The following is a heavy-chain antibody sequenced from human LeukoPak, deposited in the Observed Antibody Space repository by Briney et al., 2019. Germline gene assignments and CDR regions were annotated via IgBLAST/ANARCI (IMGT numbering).Heavy chain of an antibody. CDR3: TTFVNYYGSGNSVDY. CDR2: IKSKTDGGTT. J-gene: IGHJ4*02. CDR1: GFTFSNAW. V-gene: IGHV3-15*01. Sequence: EGSLRLSCAASGFTFSNAWMSWVRQAPGKGLEWVGRIKSKTDGGTTDYAAPVKGRFTISRDDSKNTLYLQMNSLKTEDTAVYYCTTFVNYYGSGNSVDYWGQGTLVTVSS. D-gene: IGHD3-10*01.